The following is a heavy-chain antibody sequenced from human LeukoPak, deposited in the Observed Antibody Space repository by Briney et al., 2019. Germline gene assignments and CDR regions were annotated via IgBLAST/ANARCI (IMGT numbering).Heavy chain of an antibody. J-gene: IGHJ4*02. CDR2: IYYSGST. Sequence: TSETLSLTCTVSGGSISSSSYYWGWIRQPPGKGLEWIGSIYYSGSTYYNPSLKSRVTISVDTSKNQFSLKLSSVTAADTAVYYCAMGKFTIFGVVNYPFDYWGQGTLVTVSS. CDR1: GGSISSSSYY. D-gene: IGHD3-3*01. V-gene: IGHV4-39*01. CDR3: AMGKFTIFGVVNYPFDY.